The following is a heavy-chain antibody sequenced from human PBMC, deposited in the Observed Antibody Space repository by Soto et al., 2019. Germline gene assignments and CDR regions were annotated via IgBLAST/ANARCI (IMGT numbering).Heavy chain of an antibody. Sequence: GASVKVSCKASGGTFSSYAISWVRRAPGQGLEWMGGIIPIFGTANYAQKFQGRVTITADESTSTAYMELSSLRSEDTAVYYCASVRYYYDSSGYYYTPHLRLQHWGQGTLVTVSS. CDR3: ASVRYYYDSSGYYYTPHLRLQH. J-gene: IGHJ1*01. CDR2: IIPIFGTA. V-gene: IGHV1-69*13. CDR1: GGTFSSYA. D-gene: IGHD3-22*01.